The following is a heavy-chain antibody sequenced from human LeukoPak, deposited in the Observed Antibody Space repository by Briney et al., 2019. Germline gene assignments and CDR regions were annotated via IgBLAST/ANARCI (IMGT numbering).Heavy chain of an antibody. CDR1: GYTFTNYY. CDR3: AREGTRGSTHAFDI. Sequence: ASVKVSCKTSGYTFTNYYMHWVRQAPGQGLEWMGIINPSGGRTSYARKFQGRVTMTRDTSTSIVYMELSSLRSEDTAVYYCAREGTRGSTHAFDIRGQGTIVTVSS. CDR2: INPSGGRT. V-gene: IGHV1-46*01. D-gene: IGHD1-7*01. J-gene: IGHJ3*02.